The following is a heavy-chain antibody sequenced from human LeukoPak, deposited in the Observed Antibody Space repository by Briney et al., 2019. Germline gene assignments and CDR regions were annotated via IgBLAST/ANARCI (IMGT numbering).Heavy chain of an antibody. CDR1: GYTFTSYD. CDR2: ISAYNGNT. D-gene: IGHD2-2*01. V-gene: IGHV1-18*01. Sequence: ASVKVSCKASGYTFTSYDINWVRQATGQGLEWMGWISAYNGNTNYAQKLQGRVTMTTDTSTSTAYMELSRLRSDDTAVYYCARDLDPEWFQYQLPTQHLLLYGMDVWGQGTTVTVSS. CDR3: ARDLDPEWFQYQLPTQHLLLYGMDV. J-gene: IGHJ6*02.